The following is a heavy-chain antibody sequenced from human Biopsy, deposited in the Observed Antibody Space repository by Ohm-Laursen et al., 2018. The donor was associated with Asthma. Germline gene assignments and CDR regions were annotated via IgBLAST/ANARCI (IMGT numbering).Heavy chain of an antibody. CDR3: ARRITIFGVVQKDHGMDA. J-gene: IGHJ6*02. CDR2: ISYGGKT. CDR1: GGSMTPTSHY. D-gene: IGHD3-3*01. V-gene: IGHV4-39*01. Sequence: TLSLTWTVSGGSMTPTSHYWDWIRQAPGEGLEWIGYISYGGKTSYNPSLKNRVTISRDTSKNQFSLRLTSVTAADTAVYFCARRITIFGVVQKDHGMDAWGQGTTVIVSS.